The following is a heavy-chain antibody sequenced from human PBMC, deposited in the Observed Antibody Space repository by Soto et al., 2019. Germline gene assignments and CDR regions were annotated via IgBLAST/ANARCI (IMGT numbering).Heavy chain of an antibody. CDR1: GFTFSNAW. Sequence: EVQLVESGGGLVKPGGSLRLSCAASGFTFSNAWMSWVRQPPGKGLEWVGRIKSKTDGGTTDYVAPVNGRFIISRDDSKNMVYLQMNSLKTEDTAMYYCTTGQVAGSRDYWDQGTLVTVSA. D-gene: IGHD6-19*01. V-gene: IGHV3-15*01. J-gene: IGHJ4*02. CDR3: TTGQVAGSRDY. CDR2: IKSKTDGGTT.